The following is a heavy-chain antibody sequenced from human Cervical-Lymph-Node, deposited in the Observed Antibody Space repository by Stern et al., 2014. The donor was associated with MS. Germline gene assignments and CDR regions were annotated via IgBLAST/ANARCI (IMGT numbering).Heavy chain of an antibody. CDR3: AKDRCGRIWVSYRNVFHD. D-gene: IGHD3-16*02. V-gene: IGHV3-9*01. J-gene: IGHJ4*02. CDR2: ITWDGANA. Sequence: EVQLVESGGDLAQPGRSLRLSCVGSGFTFRDFDMHWVRQPPGKGLEWVAGITWDGANAGYGESVKGRFNISRDNAKNALFLQMNNLRPEDTAFYYCAKDRCGRIWVSYRNVFHDWGQGTLVTVSS. CDR1: GFTFRDFD.